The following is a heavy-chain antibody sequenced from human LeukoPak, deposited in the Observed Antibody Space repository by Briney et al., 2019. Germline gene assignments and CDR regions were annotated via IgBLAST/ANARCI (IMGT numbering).Heavy chain of an antibody. D-gene: IGHD1-1*01. J-gene: IGHJ3*02. CDR3: ARAVGTTGKTEDAFEI. CDR2: IIPTFGTT. Sequence: ASVKVSCKASGGTFRSYAISWVRQAPGQGLEWMGGIIPTFGTTNYAQKFQGRVTFTADESTSTAYMQLSSLRSEDTAVYYCARAVGTTGKTEDAFEIWGQGTKVTVSS. V-gene: IGHV1-69*13. CDR1: GGTFRSYA.